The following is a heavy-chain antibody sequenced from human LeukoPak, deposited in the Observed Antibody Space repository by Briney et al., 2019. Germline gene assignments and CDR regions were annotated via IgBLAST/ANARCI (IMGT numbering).Heavy chain of an antibody. CDR3: VRDGGDYYDSSDYEY. D-gene: IGHD3-22*01. J-gene: IGHJ4*02. CDR1: GYTFTSYG. Sequence: ASVKVSCKASGYTFTSYGISWVRQAPGQGLEWMGWISANNGNTNYAQKLQGRVTMTTDTSTSTAYMELRSLRSDDTAVYYCVRDGGDYYDSSDYEYWGQGTLATVSS. V-gene: IGHV1-18*01. CDR2: ISANNGNT.